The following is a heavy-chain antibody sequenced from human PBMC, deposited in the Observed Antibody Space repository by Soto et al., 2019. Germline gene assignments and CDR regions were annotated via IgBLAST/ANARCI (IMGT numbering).Heavy chain of an antibody. CDR3: ARDLVLTGYYDY. D-gene: IGHD3-9*01. Sequence: SETLSLTCTVSGVSISSYYWSWIRQPPGKGLEWIGYIYYSGSTKYNPSLKSRVTISIDTSKNQFSLKLSSVTAADTAVYYCARDLVLTGYYDYWGQGTLVTVSS. CDR2: IYYSGST. CDR1: GVSISSYY. V-gene: IGHV4-59*01. J-gene: IGHJ4*02.